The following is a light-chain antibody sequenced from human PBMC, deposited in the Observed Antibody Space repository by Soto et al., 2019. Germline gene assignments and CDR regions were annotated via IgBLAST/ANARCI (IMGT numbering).Light chain of an antibody. J-gene: IGKJ1*01. CDR1: QSISSW. V-gene: IGKV1-5*01. CDR3: QQYNNYPWT. CDR2: DAS. Sequence: DIQMTQSPSTLSASVGDRVTITCRASQSISSWLAWYQQKPGKAPKLLLYDASSLESGVPSRFRGSGPGTQFTLTISSLQPDDFATYYCQQYNNYPWTFGQGTKVDIK.